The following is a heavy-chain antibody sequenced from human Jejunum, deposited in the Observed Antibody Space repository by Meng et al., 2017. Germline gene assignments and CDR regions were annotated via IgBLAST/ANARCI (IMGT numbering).Heavy chain of an antibody. CDR3: TRIGQDDTTRYYYDIDV. V-gene: IGHV3-73*01. J-gene: IGHJ6*02. Sequence: GESLKIPCAASGFTFSCAAVHWVRQASGKGLEWVGLVTTKGSNYATTYAASVKGRFTISRDDSKNTAYLQMNRLKTEDTAVHYCTRIGQDDTTRYYYDIDVWGQGTMVTVSS. CDR1: GFTFSCAA. CDR2: VTTKGSNYAT. D-gene: IGHD1-26*01.